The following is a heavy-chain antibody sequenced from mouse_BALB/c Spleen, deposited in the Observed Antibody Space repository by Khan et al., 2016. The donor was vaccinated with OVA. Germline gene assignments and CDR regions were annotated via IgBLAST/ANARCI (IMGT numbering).Heavy chain of an antibody. V-gene: IGHV3-8*02. Sequence: EVQLQESGPSLVKPSQTLSLTCSVTGDSITSGYWSWIRKFPGNKLEYMGYMIYTGYTDYNPSLKSRIAIHQHTTKNHYDLQVNSVTAEDTATYYCARSTYRYAFAYWGQGTLLTVSA. CDR3: ARSTYRYAFAY. D-gene: IGHD2-14*01. CDR2: MIYTGYT. CDR1: GDSITSGY. J-gene: IGHJ3*01.